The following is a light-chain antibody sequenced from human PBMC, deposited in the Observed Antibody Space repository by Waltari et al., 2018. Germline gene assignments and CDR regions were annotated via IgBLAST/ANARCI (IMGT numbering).Light chain of an antibody. Sequence: QSALTQPPSASGSPGQSVTISCTGTRSDVGGYNYVPWYQQHPGKAPKLMIYEVSKRPSGVPDRFSGSKSGNTASLTVSGLQAEDEADYYCSSYAGSDNSVFGTGTKVTVL. J-gene: IGLJ1*01. CDR3: SSYAGSDNSV. V-gene: IGLV2-8*01. CDR1: RSDVGGYNY. CDR2: EVS.